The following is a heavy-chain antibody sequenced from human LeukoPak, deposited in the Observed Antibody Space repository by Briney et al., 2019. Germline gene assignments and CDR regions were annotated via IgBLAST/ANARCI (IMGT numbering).Heavy chain of an antibody. V-gene: IGHV3-30-3*01. CDR2: VSNDGGNK. D-gene: IGHD3-3*01. CDR3: ARDPVSVGLRINSDF. J-gene: IGHJ4*02. CDR1: GFPFSSYA. Sequence: GGSLRLSCAASGFPFSSYAMHWVRQAPGKGLEWVALVSNDGGNKYHADSVKGRFTISRDNSKNTLYLQMNSLRAEDTAVYYCARDPVSVGLRINSDFWGQGTLVTVSS.